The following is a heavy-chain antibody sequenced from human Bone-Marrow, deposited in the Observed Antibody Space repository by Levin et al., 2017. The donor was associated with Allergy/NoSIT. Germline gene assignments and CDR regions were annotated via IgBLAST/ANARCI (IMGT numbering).Heavy chain of an antibody. Sequence: NAGGSLRLSCVASGLTFSNTWMTWVRQAPGRGLEWVGRIKSKADGGTTDYAAPVKGRFTISRDDSKNTLYLQMNSLKTEDTAMYFCTPDLGFRDRQGTRFDPWGQGTLVTVSS. J-gene: IGHJ5*02. CDR3: TPDLGFRDRQGTRFDP. CDR1: GLTFSNTW. V-gene: IGHV3-15*01. D-gene: IGHD3-10*01. CDR2: IKSKADGGTT.